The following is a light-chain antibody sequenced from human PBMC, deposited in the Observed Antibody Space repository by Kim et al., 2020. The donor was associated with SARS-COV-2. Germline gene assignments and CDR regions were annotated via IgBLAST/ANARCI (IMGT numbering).Light chain of an antibody. CDR3: QQRSNWHPT. Sequence: EIVLTQSPATLSLSPGERVTLSCRASQSLSNYLAWYQQKSGQAPRLLIYDASNRATGIPARFSGSGSGTDFTLTISSLEPEDSAVYYCQQRSNWHPTFGQGTRLEIK. V-gene: IGKV3-11*01. J-gene: IGKJ5*01. CDR2: DAS. CDR1: QSLSNY.